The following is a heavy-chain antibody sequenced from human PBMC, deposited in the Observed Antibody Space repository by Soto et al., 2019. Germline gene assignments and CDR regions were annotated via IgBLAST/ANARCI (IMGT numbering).Heavy chain of an antibody. J-gene: IGHJ4*02. D-gene: IGHD3-16*01. CDR2: TYYTADS. V-gene: IGHV4-59*01. CDR1: GVSIRGYF. CDR3: AGSKNGGFCFGY. Sequence: SETLSLTCTVSGVSIRGYFWSWVRQPPGRGLEWIGYTYYTADSKYNPSLESRATISADPSKKQFSLRLSPVTAADTALYFCAGSKNGGFCFGYWGKGPL.